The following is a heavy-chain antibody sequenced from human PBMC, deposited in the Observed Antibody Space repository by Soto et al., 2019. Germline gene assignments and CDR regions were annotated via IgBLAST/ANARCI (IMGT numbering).Heavy chain of an antibody. CDR1: AFSFTSDE. Sequence: GGSLRLSCAVSAFSFTSDEMNWVRQAPGKGLEWVAYISTSGNTIYYADSVKGRFTISRDNAKNSMYLQMNSLRVEETAVYYCVRDRYSSGWFGDFWGQGNPVTVSS. CDR2: ISTSGNTI. D-gene: IGHD6-19*01. CDR3: VRDRYSSGWFGDF. V-gene: IGHV3-48*03. J-gene: IGHJ4*02.